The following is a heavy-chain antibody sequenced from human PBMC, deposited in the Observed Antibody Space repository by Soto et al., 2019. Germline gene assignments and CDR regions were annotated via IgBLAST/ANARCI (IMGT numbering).Heavy chain of an antibody. J-gene: IGHJ4*02. CDR3: AKAADIVVVVAATQFDY. D-gene: IGHD2-15*01. CDR1: GFTFSSYA. Sequence: GGSLRLSCAASGFTFSSYAMSWVRQAPGKGLEWVSAISGSGGSTYYADSVKGRFTISRDNSKNTLYLQMNSLRAEDTAVYYCAKAADIVVVVAATQFDYWGQGTLVTVSS. CDR2: ISGSGGST. V-gene: IGHV3-23*01.